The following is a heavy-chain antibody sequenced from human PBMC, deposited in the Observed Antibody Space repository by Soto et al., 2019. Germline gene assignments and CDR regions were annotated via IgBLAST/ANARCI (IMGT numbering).Heavy chain of an antibody. Sequence: QVQLVQSGGEVKRPGASVKVSCKTSGYTFSNYGITWVRQSPGQPLEWLGWISLYSDGANYAQKFQGRASMTTDTSTTTAYMELRSLRSEDTAVYYCARVVPGAEAWFGPWGQGTLVTVSS. CDR3: ARVVPGAEAWFGP. J-gene: IGHJ5*02. CDR1: GYTFSNYG. V-gene: IGHV1-18*01. D-gene: IGHD2-2*01. CDR2: ISLYSDGA.